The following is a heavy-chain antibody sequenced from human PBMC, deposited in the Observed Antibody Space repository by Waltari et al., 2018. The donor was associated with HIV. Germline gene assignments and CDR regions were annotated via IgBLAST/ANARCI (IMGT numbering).Heavy chain of an antibody. V-gene: IGHV3-23*01. D-gene: IGHD6-19*01. CDR3: ARSGVGQWLVRGWAMDL. Sequence: LESGGGLTQSGGSLRLYCVTSGFNFRTSAMSWVRQAPGKGLEWGSGASGSGGDAYYSDSVKGRFTISRDNAKNTVYLQMSNLRDEDTALYFCARSGVGQWLVRGWAMDLWGRGTPVTVSS. CDR1: GFNFRTSA. J-gene: IGHJ2*01. CDR2: ASGSGGDA.